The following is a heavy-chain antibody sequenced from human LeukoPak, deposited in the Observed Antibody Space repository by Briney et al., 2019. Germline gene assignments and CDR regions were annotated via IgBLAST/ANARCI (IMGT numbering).Heavy chain of an antibody. V-gene: IGHV3-33*01. CDR2: IWYDGSNK. D-gene: IGHD2-2*01. CDR3: ARDADIVVVPAARGDPGLDY. Sequence: GGSLRLSCAASGFTFSSYGMPWVRQAPGKGLEWVAVIWYDGSNKYYADSVKGRFTISRDNSKNTLYLQMNSLRAEDTAVYYCARDADIVVVPAARGDPGLDYWGQGTLVTVSS. CDR1: GFTFSSYG. J-gene: IGHJ4*02.